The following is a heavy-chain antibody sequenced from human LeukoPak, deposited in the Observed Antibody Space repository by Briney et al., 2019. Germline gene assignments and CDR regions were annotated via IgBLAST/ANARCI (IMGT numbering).Heavy chain of an antibody. V-gene: IGHV4-4*07. CDR3: ARAPYSSSWWDTFDY. Sequence: PSETLSLTCTVSGGSISSCYWSWIRQPAGKGLEWIGRIYTSGSTNYNPSLKSRVTMSVDTSKNQFSLKLSSVTAADTAVYYCARAPYSSSWWDTFDYWGQGTLVTVSS. D-gene: IGHD6-13*01. J-gene: IGHJ4*02. CDR1: GGSISSCY. CDR2: IYTSGST.